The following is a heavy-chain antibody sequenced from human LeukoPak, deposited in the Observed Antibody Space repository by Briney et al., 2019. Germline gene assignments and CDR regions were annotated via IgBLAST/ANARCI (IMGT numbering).Heavy chain of an antibody. CDR3: ARDSPSGYDFLLLCDY. CDR2: ISSSSSYI. Sequence: PGGSLRLSCAASGFTFSSYSMNWVRQAPGKGLEWVSSISSSSSYIYYADSVKGRFTISRDNAKNSLYLQMNSLRADDTAVYYCARDSPSGYDFLLLCDYWGQGTLVTVSS. V-gene: IGHV3-21*01. J-gene: IGHJ4*02. D-gene: IGHD5-12*01. CDR1: GFTFSSYS.